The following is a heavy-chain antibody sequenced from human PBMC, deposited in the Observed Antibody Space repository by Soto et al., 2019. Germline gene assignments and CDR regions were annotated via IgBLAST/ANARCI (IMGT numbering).Heavy chain of an antibody. V-gene: IGHV3-30*18. CDR3: AKDPFDYDILTGESYYYYYYMDV. J-gene: IGHJ6*03. CDR1: GFTFSSYG. D-gene: IGHD3-9*01. CDR2: ISYDGSNK. Sequence: GGSLRLSCAASGFTFSSYGMHWVRQAPGKGLEWVAVISYDGSNKYYADSVKGRFTISRDNSKNTLYLQMNSLRAEDTAVYYCAKDPFDYDILTGESYYYYYYMDVWGKGTTVTVSS.